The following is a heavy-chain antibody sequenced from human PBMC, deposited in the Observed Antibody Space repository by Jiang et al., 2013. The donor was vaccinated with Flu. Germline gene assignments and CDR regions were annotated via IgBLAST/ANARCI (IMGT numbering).Heavy chain of an antibody. Sequence: SGAEVKKPGASVKVSCKASGYTFTSYYMHWVRQAPGQGLEWMGIINPSGGSTSYAQKFQGRVTMTRDTSTSTVYMELSSLRSEDTAVYYCASSGPGQCWAVAGAFDYWGQGTLVTVSS. CDR3: ASSGPGQCWAVAGAFDY. V-gene: IGHV1-46*01. J-gene: IGHJ4*02. CDR1: GYTFTSYY. D-gene: IGHD6-19*01. CDR2: INPSGGST.